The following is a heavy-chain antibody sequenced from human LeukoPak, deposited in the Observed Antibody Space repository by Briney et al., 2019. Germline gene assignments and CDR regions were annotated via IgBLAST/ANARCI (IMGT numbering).Heavy chain of an antibody. CDR3: ARDVGWELFDY. CDR2: INWNGGST. CDR1: GFTFDDYG. J-gene: IGHJ4*02. Sequence: SGGSLRLSCAASGFTFDDYGMSWVRQAPGQGLEWVSGINWNGGSTGYADSVKGRFTISRDNAKNSLYLQMNSLRAEDTALYYCARDVGWELFDYWGQGTLVTVSS. D-gene: IGHD1-26*01. V-gene: IGHV3-20*04.